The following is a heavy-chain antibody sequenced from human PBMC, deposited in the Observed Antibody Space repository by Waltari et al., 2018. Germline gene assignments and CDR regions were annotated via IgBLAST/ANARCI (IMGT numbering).Heavy chain of an antibody. V-gene: IGHV4-38-2*01. CDR3: ATSHSGYGDYYYYGMDV. Sequence: QVQLQESGPGLVKPSETLSLTCAVSGYSISSGYYWGWIRQPPGKGLAWIGSIYHRGSTSYTPSRTSRVTISVDTSKNQFSLKLSSVTAADTAVYYCATSHSGYGDYYYYGMDVWGQGTTVTVSS. CDR1: GYSISSGYY. J-gene: IGHJ6*02. CDR2: IYHRGST. D-gene: IGHD5-12*01.